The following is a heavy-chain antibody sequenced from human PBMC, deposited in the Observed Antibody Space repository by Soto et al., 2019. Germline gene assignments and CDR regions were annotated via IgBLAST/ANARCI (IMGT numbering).Heavy chain of an antibody. V-gene: IGHV3-15*07. Sequence: GGSLRLSCAASGFTFSNAWMNWVRQAPGKGLEWVGRIKSETDGGTTDYAAPVKGRFTISRDDSKNTLYLQMNSLKTEDTAVYYCTTDRRFLEWLYCQYWPIGDCYGEWGYFDYWGQGTLVTVSS. CDR3: TTDRRFLEWLYCQYWPIGDCYGEWGYFDY. D-gene: IGHD3-3*01. J-gene: IGHJ4*02. CDR1: GFTFSNAW. CDR2: IKSETDGGTT.